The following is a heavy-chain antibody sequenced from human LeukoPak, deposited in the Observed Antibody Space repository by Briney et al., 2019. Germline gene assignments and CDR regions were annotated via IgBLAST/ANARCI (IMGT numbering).Heavy chain of an antibody. V-gene: IGHV3-30*04. CDR2: ISNDGSNK. CDR3: AELGITMIGGV. D-gene: IGHD3-10*02. CDR1: GFIFSNYA. Sequence: GGSLRLSCAASGFIFSNYAMHWVRQAPGKGLEWAAVISNDGSNKYFADSVKGRFTISRDNSKNSLYLQMNSLRAEDTAVYYCAELGITMIGGVWGKGTTVTISS. J-gene: IGHJ6*04.